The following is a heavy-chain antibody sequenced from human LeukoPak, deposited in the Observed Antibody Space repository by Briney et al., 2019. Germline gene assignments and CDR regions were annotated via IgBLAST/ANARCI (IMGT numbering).Heavy chain of an antibody. V-gene: IGHV1-24*01. CDR1: GYTLTELS. Sequence: ASVKVSCKVSGYTLTELSMHWVRQAPGKGLEWMGGFDPEDGETIYAQKFQGRVTMTEDTSTDTAYRELSSLRSEDTAVYYCATDGRGYSYGPLIDHWGQGTLVTVSS. J-gene: IGHJ4*02. CDR3: ATDGRGYSYGPLIDH. CDR2: FDPEDGET. D-gene: IGHD5-18*01.